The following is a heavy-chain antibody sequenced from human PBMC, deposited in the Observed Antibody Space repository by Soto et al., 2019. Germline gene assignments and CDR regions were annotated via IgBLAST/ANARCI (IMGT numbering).Heavy chain of an antibody. V-gene: IGHV1-18*01. Sequence: GASVKVSXXXXGYTFTSYGISWVRQAPGQGLEWMGWISAYNGNTNYAQKLQGRVTMTTDTSTSTAYMELRSLRSDDTAVYYCARDLAAGNCDYWGQGTLVTVSS. CDR2: ISAYNGNT. J-gene: IGHJ4*02. D-gene: IGHD6-13*01. CDR3: ARDLAAGNCDY. CDR1: GYTFTSYG.